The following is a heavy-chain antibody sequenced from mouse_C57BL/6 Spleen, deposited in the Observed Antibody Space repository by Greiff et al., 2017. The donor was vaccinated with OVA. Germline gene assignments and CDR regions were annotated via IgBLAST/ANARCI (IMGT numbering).Heavy chain of an antibody. CDR3: ATLLRYAKDY. Sequence: QVQLQQPGAELVRPGSSVKLSCKASGYTFTSYWMDWVKQRPGQGLEWIGNIYPSDSETHYNQKFKDKATLTVDKSSSTAYMQLSSLTSEDSAVYYCATLLRYAKDYWGQGTSVTVSS. V-gene: IGHV1-61*01. J-gene: IGHJ4*01. CDR2: IYPSDSET. CDR1: GYTFTSYW. D-gene: IGHD1-2*01.